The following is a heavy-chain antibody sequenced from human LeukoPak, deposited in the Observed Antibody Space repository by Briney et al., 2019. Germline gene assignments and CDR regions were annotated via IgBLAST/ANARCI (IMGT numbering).Heavy chain of an antibody. V-gene: IGHV4-39*01. CDR2: IYYSGST. Sequence: SETLCLTCTVSGGSLSSSSYYWCWIRQPPGKGLEWIGSIYYSGSTYYNPSLESRVTISVDTSKNQFSLKLSSVTAADTAVYYCARSSPNYDFWSGFEGYFDYWGQGTLVTVSS. D-gene: IGHD3-3*01. J-gene: IGHJ4*02. CDR3: ARSSPNYDFWSGFEGYFDY. CDR1: GGSLSSSSYY.